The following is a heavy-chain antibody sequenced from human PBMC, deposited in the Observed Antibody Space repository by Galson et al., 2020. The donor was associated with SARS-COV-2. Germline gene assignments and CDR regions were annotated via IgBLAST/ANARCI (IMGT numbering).Heavy chain of an antibody. V-gene: IGHV4-34*01. CDR3: ARAAWMAAAGSLIFWYFDL. CDR1: GGSFSGYY. CDR2: INHSGST. D-gene: IGHD6-13*01. J-gene: IGHJ2*01. Sequence: SETLSLTCAVYGGSFSGYYWSWIRQPPGKGLEWIGEINHSGSTNYNPSLKSRVTISVDTSKNQFSLKLSSVTAADTAVYYCARAAWMAAAGSLIFWYFDLWGRGTLVTVSS.